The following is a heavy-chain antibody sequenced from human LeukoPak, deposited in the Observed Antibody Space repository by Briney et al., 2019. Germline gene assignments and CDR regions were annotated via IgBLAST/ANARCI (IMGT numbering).Heavy chain of an antibody. D-gene: IGHD2-2*02. CDR2: ISYDDGSNK. CDR3: ARESGGNTPYYFDY. V-gene: IGHV3-30*04. J-gene: IGHJ4*02. CDR1: GFTFSSYA. Sequence: GGSLRLSCAASGFTFSSYAMHWVRQAPGKGLEWVAVISYDDGSNKYYADSVKGRFTISRDNSKNTLYLQMNSLRTEDTAVYYCARESGGNTPYYFDYWGQGTLVTVSS.